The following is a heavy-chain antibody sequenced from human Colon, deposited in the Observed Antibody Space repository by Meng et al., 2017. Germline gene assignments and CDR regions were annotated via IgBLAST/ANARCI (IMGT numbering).Heavy chain of an antibody. CDR2: ISQSGTT. CDR3: VRQGMTSYSWGY. D-gene: IGHD3-9*01. J-gene: IGHJ4*02. V-gene: IGHV4-4*02. Sequence: HVQLQESGPGLVKPSGPLSLTCAVSGGSISTSNWWSWVRQPPGKGLEWIGEISQSGTTYYNPSLKSRVTITGDWSKNQFSLNLNSVTAADTALYYCVRQGMTSYSWGYWGQGTLVTVSS. CDR1: GGSISTSNW.